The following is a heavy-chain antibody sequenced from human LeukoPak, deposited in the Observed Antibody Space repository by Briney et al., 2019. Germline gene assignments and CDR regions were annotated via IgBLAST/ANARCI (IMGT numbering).Heavy chain of an antibody. D-gene: IGHD5-18*01. Sequence: GGSLRLSCAASGFTFSSYGMHWVRQAPGKGLEWVAVISYDGSNKYYADSVKGRFTISRDNSKNTLCLQMNSLRAEDTAVYYCAKDSKSYGTFDYWGQGTLVTVSS. CDR3: AKDSKSYGTFDY. CDR2: ISYDGSNK. CDR1: GFTFSSYG. V-gene: IGHV3-30*18. J-gene: IGHJ4*02.